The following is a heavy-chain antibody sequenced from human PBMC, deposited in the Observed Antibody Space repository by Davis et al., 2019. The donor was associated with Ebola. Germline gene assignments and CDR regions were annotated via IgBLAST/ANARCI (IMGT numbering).Heavy chain of an antibody. J-gene: IGHJ4*02. D-gene: IGHD6-19*01. CDR1: GFTFSSYW. Sequence: GESLKISCAASGFTFSSYWMHWVRQAPGKGQVWVSRINSDGSSTSYADSVKGRFTISRDNAKNTLYLQMNSLRAEDTAVYYGAREPRAVAGMLVYWGQGTLVTVSS. CDR2: INSDGSST. CDR3: AREPRAVAGMLVY. V-gene: IGHV3-74*01.